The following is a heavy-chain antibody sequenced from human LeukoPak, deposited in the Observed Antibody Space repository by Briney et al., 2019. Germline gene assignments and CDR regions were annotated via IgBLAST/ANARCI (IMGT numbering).Heavy chain of an antibody. D-gene: IGHD1-1*01. CDR1: GFTFSAYD. J-gene: IGHJ4*02. CDR2: ISSSSTTK. Sequence: GGSLRLSCAASGFTFSAYDMNWGRQAPGKGLKWLSYISSSSTTKYHADSVKGRFTISRDNAKNSLYLQMNSLRAEDTGVYYCARWNLGSDYWGQGTLVTASS. V-gene: IGHV3-48*04. CDR3: ARWNLGSDY.